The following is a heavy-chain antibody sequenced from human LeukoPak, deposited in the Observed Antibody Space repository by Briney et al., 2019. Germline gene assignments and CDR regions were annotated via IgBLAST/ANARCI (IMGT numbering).Heavy chain of an antibody. CDR3: AKDIRWELLSYFDY. CDR2: ISWNSGSI. V-gene: IGHV3-9*01. Sequence: PGRSLRLSCAASGFTFDDYAMHWVRQAPGKGLEWVSGISWNSGSIGYADSVKGRFTISRDNAENSLYLQMNSLRAEDTALYYCAKDIRWELLSYFDYWGQGTLVTVSS. J-gene: IGHJ4*02. CDR1: GFTFDDYA. D-gene: IGHD1-26*01.